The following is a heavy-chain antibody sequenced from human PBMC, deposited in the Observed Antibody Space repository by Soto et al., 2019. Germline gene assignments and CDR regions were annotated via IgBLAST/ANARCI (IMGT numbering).Heavy chain of an antibody. D-gene: IGHD4-17*01. Sequence: EVQLLESGGGLVQPGGSLRLSCAASGFTFSSYAMSWVRQAPGKGLEWVSAISGSGGRTYYADSVKGRFTISRDNSKNTLYLQMNSLRAEDTAVSYCAKEGVVYGDYDGSNYWGQGTLVTVSS. CDR3: AKEGVVYGDYDGSNY. J-gene: IGHJ4*02. CDR1: GFTFSSYA. CDR2: ISGSGGRT. V-gene: IGHV3-23*01.